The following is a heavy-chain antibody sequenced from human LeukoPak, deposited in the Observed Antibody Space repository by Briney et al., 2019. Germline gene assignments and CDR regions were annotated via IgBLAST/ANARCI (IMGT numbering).Heavy chain of an antibody. D-gene: IGHD6-13*01. J-gene: IGHJ4*02. CDR2: ISSSSSYI. CDR1: GFTFSSYS. CDR3: ARVGSSSWSLAY. Sequence: PGGSLRLSCAASGFTFSSYSMNWVRQAPGKGLEWVSSISSSSSYIYYADSVKGRFTISRDNAKNSLYLQMNSLRAEDTAVYYCARVGSSSWSLAYWGQGTLVTVSS. V-gene: IGHV3-21*01.